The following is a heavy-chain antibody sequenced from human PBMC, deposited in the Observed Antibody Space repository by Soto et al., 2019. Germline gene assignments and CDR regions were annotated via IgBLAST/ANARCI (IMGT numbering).Heavy chain of an antibody. V-gene: IGHV3-23*01. J-gene: IGHJ4*02. D-gene: IGHD6-13*01. CDR3: ANAALGSWYYY. Sequence: EVQLLESGGGLLQPGGSLSLSCAASGFTFSSYAMSWVRQAPGKGLEWVSAISGSGGSTYYADSLKGRFTISRDNSKNTLYLQMNSLRAEDTAVYYCANAALGSWYYYWCQGTLVTVSS. CDR2: ISGSGGST. CDR1: GFTFSSYA.